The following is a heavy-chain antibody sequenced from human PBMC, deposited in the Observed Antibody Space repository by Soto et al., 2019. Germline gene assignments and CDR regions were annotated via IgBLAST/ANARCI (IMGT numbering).Heavy chain of an antibody. J-gene: IGHJ4*02. CDR2: ISADGSNT. CDR1: GFMFSRHW. V-gene: IGHV3-74*01. CDR3: ARRTDAYGWADY. Sequence: EVQLVESGGVLVQPGGSLRLSCAASGFMFSRHWMHWVRPAPGKGLVWVSRISADGSNTNYAASVKGRFTISRDNAMNTVFLQMNSLTAEDTAVYYCARRTDAYGWADYWGQGNLVTVCS. D-gene: IGHD3-16*01.